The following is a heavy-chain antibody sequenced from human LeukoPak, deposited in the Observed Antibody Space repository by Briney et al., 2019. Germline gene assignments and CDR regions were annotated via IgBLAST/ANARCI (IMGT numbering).Heavy chain of an antibody. CDR1: GGTLSSYA. Sequence: GASVKVSCKASGGTLSSYAISWVRQAPGQGLEWMGGIIPIFGTANYAQKFQGRVTITADESTSTAYMELSSLRSEDTAVYYCARSQEPYDFWSGYCNWFDPWGQGTLVTVSS. CDR3: ARSQEPYDFWSGYCNWFDP. D-gene: IGHD3-3*01. CDR2: IIPIFGTA. J-gene: IGHJ5*02. V-gene: IGHV1-69*13.